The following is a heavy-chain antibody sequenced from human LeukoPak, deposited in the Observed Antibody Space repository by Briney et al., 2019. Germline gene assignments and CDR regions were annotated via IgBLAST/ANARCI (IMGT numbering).Heavy chain of an antibody. J-gene: IGHJ3*02. V-gene: IGHV4-59*08. Sequence: SETLSLTCTVSGGSISPYYWSWIRQPPGKGLEWIGYFFYIGSTNYNPSLKSRDTISVDTSKNQFSLKLSSVTAADTAVYYCARPNSMMINAFDIWGQGTMVTVSS. CDR1: GGSISPYY. CDR2: FFYIGST. D-gene: IGHD3-22*01. CDR3: ARPNSMMINAFDI.